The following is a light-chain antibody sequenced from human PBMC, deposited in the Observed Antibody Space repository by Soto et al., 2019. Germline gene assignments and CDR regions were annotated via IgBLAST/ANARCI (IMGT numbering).Light chain of an antibody. V-gene: IGLV2-14*01. CDR1: SSDIGSYDY. CDR3: SAHTTSFTFL. Sequence: QSALTQPASVSGSPGQSITVSCIGSSSDIGSYDYVSWHQHQQGKAPKVLIYEVSNRPSGVSSRFSGSRSGNTASLTISGLQAEEEATYYCSAHTTSFTFLFGPGTKVTVL. CDR2: EVS. J-gene: IGLJ1*01.